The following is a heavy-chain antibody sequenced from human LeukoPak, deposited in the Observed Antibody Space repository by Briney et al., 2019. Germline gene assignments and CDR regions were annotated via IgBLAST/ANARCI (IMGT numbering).Heavy chain of an antibody. D-gene: IGHD3-9*01. CDR2: INYSGSS. CDR3: ARRTYYDILTGYKYWYFDL. Sequence: SETLSLTCTVSGGSISTYYWTWIRRPPGKGLEWIGYINYSGSSDYNPSLKSRVTISVDTSKNQSSLKLNSVTAADTAVYYCARRTYYDILTGYKYWYFDLWGRGTLVTVSS. J-gene: IGHJ2*01. V-gene: IGHV4-59*01. CDR1: GGSISTYY.